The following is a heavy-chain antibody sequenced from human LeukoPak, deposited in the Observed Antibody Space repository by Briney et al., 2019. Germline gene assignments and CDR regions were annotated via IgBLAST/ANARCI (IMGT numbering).Heavy chain of an antibody. V-gene: IGHV3-21*01. CDR3: ARGSGSYDY. Sequence: GGSLRLSCAASGFTFSSYSMNWVRQAPGKGLEWVSSISSTSTYIYYADSVKGRFAISRDNAKNSLYLQMNSLRVEDTAVYYCARGSGSYDYWGQGTLVTVSS. CDR1: GFTFSSYS. J-gene: IGHJ4*02. CDR2: ISSTSTYI. D-gene: IGHD1-26*01.